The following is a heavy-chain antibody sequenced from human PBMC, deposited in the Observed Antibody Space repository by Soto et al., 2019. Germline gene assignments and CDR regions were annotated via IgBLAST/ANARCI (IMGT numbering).Heavy chain of an antibody. CDR2: IDPSDSHT. Sequence: GESLKISCKGSGYSFTSYWISWVRQMPGKGLEWMGRIDPSDSHTNYSPSFQGHVTISADKSISTAYLQWSSLKASDTAMYYCAILPVYCSSPSSPATTRYYGMDVWGQGTTVTVSS. D-gene: IGHD2-2*01. CDR1: GYSFTSYW. J-gene: IGHJ6*02. CDR3: AILPVYCSSPSSPATTRYYGMDV. V-gene: IGHV5-10-1*01.